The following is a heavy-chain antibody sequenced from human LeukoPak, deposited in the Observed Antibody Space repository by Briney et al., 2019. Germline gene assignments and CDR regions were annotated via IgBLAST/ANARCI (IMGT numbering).Heavy chain of an antibody. CDR2: IYYSGST. CDR1: GDSISSDY. D-gene: IGHD3-22*01. J-gene: IGHJ4*02. CDR3: AKFTTSLAY. Sequence: PSETLSLTCTVSGDSISSDYWSWIRQPPGKGLEWIGYIYYSGSTNYNPSLMSRVTISVDTSKNQFSLNLSSVTAADTAVYYCAKFTTSLAYWGQGTLVTVSS. V-gene: IGHV4-59*01.